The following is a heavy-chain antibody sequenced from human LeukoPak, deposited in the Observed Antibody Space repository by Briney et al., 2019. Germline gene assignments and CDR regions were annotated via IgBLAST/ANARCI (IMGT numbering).Heavy chain of an antibody. Sequence: PGGSLRLSCAASGFTFSNAWMSWVRQAPGKGLEWVSSISSSSSYIYYADSVKDRFTISRDNAKKSLYLQMNSLRAEDTAVYYCARRDFWSGPTFDYWGQGTLVTVSS. CDR1: GFTFSNAW. CDR2: ISSSSSYI. J-gene: IGHJ4*02. D-gene: IGHD3-3*01. CDR3: ARRDFWSGPTFDY. V-gene: IGHV3-21*01.